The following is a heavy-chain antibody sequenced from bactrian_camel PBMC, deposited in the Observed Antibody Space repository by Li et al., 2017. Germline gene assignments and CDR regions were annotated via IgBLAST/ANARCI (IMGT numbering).Heavy chain of an antibody. J-gene: IGHJ6*01. CDR3: AADRRGRCRAVKDNFGY. CDR2: SNADGST. Sequence: HVQLVESGGGSVQAGGSLRLSCVVSGHGRKRLCMAWLRQAPGKERVEVARSNADGSTRYTDSVKGRFTISKEYYNNTLYLQMNRLKPEDTAMYYCAADRRGRCRAVKDNFGYWGQGTQVTVS. V-gene: IGHV3S53*01. D-gene: IGHD3*01. CDR1: GHGRKRLC.